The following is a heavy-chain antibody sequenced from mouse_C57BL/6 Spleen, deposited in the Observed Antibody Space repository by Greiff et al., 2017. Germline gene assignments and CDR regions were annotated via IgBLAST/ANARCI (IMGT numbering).Heavy chain of an antibody. CDR2: IYPRSGNT. Sequence: QVQLQQSGAELARPGASVKLSCKASGYTFTSYGISWVKQRTGQGLEWIGEIYPRSGNTYYTEKFKGKATLTADKSSSTAYLELRSLTSESSAVYFCAREGGDGSRAYWGKGTMVTVSA. CDR1: GYTFTSYG. D-gene: IGHD1-1*01. J-gene: IGHJ3*01. CDR3: AREGGDGSRAY. V-gene: IGHV1-81*01.